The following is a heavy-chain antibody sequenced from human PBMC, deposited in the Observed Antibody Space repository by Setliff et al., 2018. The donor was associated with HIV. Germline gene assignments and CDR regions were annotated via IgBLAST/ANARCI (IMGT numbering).Heavy chain of an antibody. CDR2: FDPEDGET. J-gene: IGHJ1*01. Sequence: ASVKVSCKISGYTLTELSIHWVRQAPGKGLEWMANFDPEDGETFYAQKFLGRLTMTEDTSTDTAYMELSRLRSDDTAMYYCATDPGYSSTWYSESFQHWGQGTVVTVSS. D-gene: IGHD6-13*01. V-gene: IGHV1-24*01. CDR3: ATDPGYSSTWYSESFQH. CDR1: GYTLTELS.